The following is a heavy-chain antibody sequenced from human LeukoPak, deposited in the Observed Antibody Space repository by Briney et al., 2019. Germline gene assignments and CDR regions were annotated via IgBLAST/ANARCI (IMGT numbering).Heavy chain of an antibody. CDR3: ASGKRPSTVTTFGEYFQH. V-gene: IGHV4-31*03. CDR1: GGSISSSSYY. CDR2: IYYSGSA. D-gene: IGHD4-17*01. Sequence: SETLSLTCTVSGGSISSSSYYWGWIRQHPGQGLEWIGYIYYSGSAYYNPSLESRVTISVDTSKNQFSLRLSSVTAADTAVYYCASGKRPSTVTTFGEYFQHWGQGILVTVSS. J-gene: IGHJ1*01.